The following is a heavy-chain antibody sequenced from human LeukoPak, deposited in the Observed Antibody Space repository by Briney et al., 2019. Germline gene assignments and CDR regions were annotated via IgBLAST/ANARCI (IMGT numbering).Heavy chain of an antibody. Sequence: ASVKVSCKASGGTFSSYAISWVRQSPGQGLEWMGRIIALLGIANYAHKFQGRVTITADKSTSTAYIELSSLRSEDTAVYYCTKDIVVVPAAEKYSNHEDYWGQGTLVTVSS. CDR3: TKDIVVVPAAEKYSNHEDY. V-gene: IGHV1-69*04. CDR1: GGTFSSYA. D-gene: IGHD2-2*01. CDR2: IIALLGIA. J-gene: IGHJ4*02.